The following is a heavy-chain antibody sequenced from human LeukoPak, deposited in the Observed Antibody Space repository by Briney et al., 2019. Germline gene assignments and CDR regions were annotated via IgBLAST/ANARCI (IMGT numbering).Heavy chain of an antibody. V-gene: IGHV3-43*02. Sequence: GGSLRLSCAASGFTFDDYAMHWVRQAPGKGLEWVSLISGDGGSTYYADSVKGRFTISRDNSKNSLYLQMNSLRTEDTALYYCAKDTAATPGGRWYYYYGMDVWGQGTTVTVSS. CDR3: AKDTAATPGGRWYYYYGMDV. D-gene: IGHD1-26*01. CDR1: GFTFDDYA. J-gene: IGHJ6*02. CDR2: ISGDGGST.